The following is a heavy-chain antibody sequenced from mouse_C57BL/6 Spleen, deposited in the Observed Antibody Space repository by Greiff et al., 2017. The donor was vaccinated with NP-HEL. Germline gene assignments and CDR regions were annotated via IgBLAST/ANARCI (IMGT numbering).Heavy chain of an antibody. Sequence: DVQLVESGGGLVQPGGSLKLSCAASGFTFSDYYMYWVRQTPEKRLEWVAYISNGGGSTYYPDTVKGRFTISRDNAKNTLYLQMSRLKSEDTAMYYCARYYYGSSLRYAMDYWGQGTSVTVSS. CDR1: GFTFSDYY. CDR2: ISNGGGST. D-gene: IGHD1-1*01. CDR3: ARYYYGSSLRYAMDY. J-gene: IGHJ4*01. V-gene: IGHV5-12*01.